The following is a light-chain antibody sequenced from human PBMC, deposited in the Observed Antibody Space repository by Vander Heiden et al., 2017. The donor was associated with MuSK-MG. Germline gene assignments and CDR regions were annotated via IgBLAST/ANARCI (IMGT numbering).Light chain of an antibody. CDR2: EVT. V-gene: IGLV2-14*01. CDR3: SSYTSGNTVL. Sequence: QSALTQPASVAGSPRQSTTIPCTGTSSDVGGYNYVAWYQQHPGSAPKLMIYEVTNRPSGVSNRFSASKSGNTTSLTISGLQDEDEADYYCSSYTSGNTVLFGGGTKLTVL. J-gene: IGLJ2*01. CDR1: SSDVGGYNY.